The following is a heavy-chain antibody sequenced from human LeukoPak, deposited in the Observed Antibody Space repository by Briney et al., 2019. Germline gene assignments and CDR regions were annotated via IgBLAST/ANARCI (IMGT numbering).Heavy chain of an antibody. V-gene: IGHV4-4*02. D-gene: IGHD3-22*01. CDR3: AGLVGRYSSGLYYYYFDY. J-gene: IGHJ4*02. CDR1: GDSINSLDL. CDR2: MYLSGTT. Sequence: PSETLSLTCTVSGDSINSLDLWSWVRQPPGKGLELIGEMYLSGTTHSNPSVKSRVTISIDKSKNQFFLNLSSVTAADTAVYYCAGLVGRYSSGLYYYYFDYWGQGTLVTVSS.